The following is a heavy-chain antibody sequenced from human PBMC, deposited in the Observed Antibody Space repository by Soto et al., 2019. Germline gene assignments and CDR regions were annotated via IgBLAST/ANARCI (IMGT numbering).Heavy chain of an antibody. V-gene: IGHV4-61*01. CDR1: GGSVSNKSYY. CDR2: VYYSGTT. D-gene: IGHD4-17*01. Sequence: SAPLALTGSVSGGSVSNKSYYLSWIRQPPGNRLEWIGYVYYSGTTNYNPSLKSRVTISVDLSKNQFSLRLSSVTTADTALYYCARTTAVPNTLRSRYFFDYWGQGTLVTVSS. J-gene: IGHJ4*02. CDR3: ARTTAVPNTLRSRYFFDY.